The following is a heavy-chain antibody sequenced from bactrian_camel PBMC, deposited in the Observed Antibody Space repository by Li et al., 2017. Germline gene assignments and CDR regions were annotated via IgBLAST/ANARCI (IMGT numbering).Heavy chain of an antibody. CDR3: AAESEQWLGCSATSPANYDF. Sequence: QVQLVESGGGSVQEGQSLKLSCAISGYATSHYCIAWFRLSSGKEREEVAHLYARNGRSDVAASVEGRFTVSQDDAKYPVFLQMNNLKPEDTGVYTCAAESEQWLGCSATSPANYDFWGPGTQVTVS. D-gene: IGHD2*01. CDR1: GYATSHYC. CDR2: LYARNGRS. J-gene: IGHJ4*01. V-gene: IGHV3-3*01.